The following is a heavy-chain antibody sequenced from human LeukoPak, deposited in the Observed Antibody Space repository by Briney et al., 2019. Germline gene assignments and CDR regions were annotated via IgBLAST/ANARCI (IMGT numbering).Heavy chain of an antibody. D-gene: IGHD3-10*01. V-gene: IGHV4-4*02. Sequence: PSETLSLTCAVSGDSISSSYWWTWVRQAPGEGLEWIGEIYHSGSTNYNPSLKSRVTISVDKSKNQFSLKLSSVTAADTAVYYCASSRGWFDPWGQGALVTVSS. J-gene: IGHJ5*02. CDR2: IYHSGST. CDR1: GDSISSSYW. CDR3: ASSRGWFDP.